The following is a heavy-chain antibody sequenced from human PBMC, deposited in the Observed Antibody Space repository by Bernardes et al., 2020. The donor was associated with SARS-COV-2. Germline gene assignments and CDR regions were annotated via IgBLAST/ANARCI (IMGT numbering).Heavy chain of an antibody. Sequence: GGSLRLSCAASGFSFSSHPMSWVRQAPGKGLEWVANINEDGSEKNYVDSVKGRFTISRDNAENSLYLQMNSLRVEDTAVYYCVRYRWLDYWGQGTLVTVS. CDR1: GFSFSSHP. J-gene: IGHJ4*02. D-gene: IGHD6-19*01. CDR3: VRYRWLDY. V-gene: IGHV3-7*03. CDR2: INEDGSEK.